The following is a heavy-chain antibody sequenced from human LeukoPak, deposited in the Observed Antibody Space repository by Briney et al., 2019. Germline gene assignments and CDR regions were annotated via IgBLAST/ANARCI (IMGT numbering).Heavy chain of an antibody. CDR1: GFTFSSYG. J-gene: IGHJ4*02. V-gene: IGHV3-33*01. D-gene: IGHD6-13*01. CDR2: IWYDGSNK. CDR3: ARAGLGASADV. Sequence: GGSLRLSCAASGFTFSSYGMHRVRQVPGRGLEWVALIWYDGSNKYYVDSVKGRFIISRDNSKNTHYLQMNGLRSDDTAIYYCARAGLGASADVWGQGTLVIVSS.